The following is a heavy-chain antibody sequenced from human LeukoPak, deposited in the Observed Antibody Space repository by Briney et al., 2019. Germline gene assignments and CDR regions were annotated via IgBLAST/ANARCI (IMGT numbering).Heavy chain of an antibody. CDR2: VTSGRGST. V-gene: IGHV3-11*05. CDR3: TRERRGSYYAFDS. D-gene: IGHD3-16*01. J-gene: IGHJ4*02. CDR1: GFSVSDYS. Sequence: GGSLRLSCAASGFSVSDYSISWIRQSPGKGPEWISYVTSGRGSTNYADSVKGRFTISRDNAKNSVALQLDGLRADDTAVYFCTRERRGSYYAFDSWGQGTLVTVSS.